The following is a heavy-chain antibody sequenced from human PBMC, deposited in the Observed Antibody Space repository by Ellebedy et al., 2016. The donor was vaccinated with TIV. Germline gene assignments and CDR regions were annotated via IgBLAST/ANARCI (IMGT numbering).Heavy chain of an antibody. CDR1: GYTLTELS. J-gene: IGHJ3*02. V-gene: IGHV1-69*02. D-gene: IGHD1-1*01. Sequence: SVKVSXXVSGYTLTELSINWVRQAPGQGLEWMGRIIPLVDVPNYAQKFQGGVTITADKSTRTAYMELSSLRSEDTALYYCARRLDRTDAFDIWGQGTMVTVS. CDR3: ARRLDRTDAFDI. CDR2: IIPLVDVP.